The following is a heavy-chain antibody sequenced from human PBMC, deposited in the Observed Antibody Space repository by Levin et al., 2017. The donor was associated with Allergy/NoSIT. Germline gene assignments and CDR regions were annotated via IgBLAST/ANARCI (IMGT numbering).Heavy chain of an antibody. V-gene: IGHV3-30*18. CDR2: ISYDGSNK. J-gene: IGHJ6*02. D-gene: IGHD3-10*01. CDR1: GFTFSSYG. Sequence: GGSLRLSCAASGFTFSSYGMHWVRQAPGKGLEWVAVISYDGSNKYYADSVKGRFTISRDNSKNTLYLQMNSLRAEDTAVYYCAKANYYGSSPYYYYYYGMDVWGQGTTVTVSS. CDR3: AKANYYGSSPYYYYYYGMDV.